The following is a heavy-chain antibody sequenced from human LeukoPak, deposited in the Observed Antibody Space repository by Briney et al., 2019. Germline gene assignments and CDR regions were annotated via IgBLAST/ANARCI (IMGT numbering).Heavy chain of an antibody. V-gene: IGHV5-10-1*01. CDR1: GYSFTSYW. Sequence: GESLKISCKGPGYSFTSYWISWVRQMPGKGLEWMGRIDPSDSYTNYSPSFQGHVTISADKSISTAYLQWSSLKASDTAMYYCAGAGIAVAGNAEYFQHWGQGTLVTVSS. CDR3: AGAGIAVAGNAEYFQH. D-gene: IGHD6-19*01. J-gene: IGHJ1*01. CDR2: IDPSDSYT.